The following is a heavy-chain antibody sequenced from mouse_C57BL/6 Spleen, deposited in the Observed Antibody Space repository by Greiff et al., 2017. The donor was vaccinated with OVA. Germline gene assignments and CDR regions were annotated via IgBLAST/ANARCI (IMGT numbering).Heavy chain of an antibody. CDR3: VRDSYCYGSSYWDIDV. D-gene: IGHD1-1*01. V-gene: IGHV10-3*01. CDR1: GFTFNTYA. J-gene: IGHJ1*03. Sequence: DVKLVESGGGLVQPKGSLKLSCAASGFTFNTYAMHWVRQAPGKGLEWVARIRSKSGNFATYYADSVKDRFTISRADSQSRLYLQMNNLKTEETAMYYGVRDSYCYGSSYWDIDVWGTGTTVTVSS. CDR2: IRSKSGNFAT.